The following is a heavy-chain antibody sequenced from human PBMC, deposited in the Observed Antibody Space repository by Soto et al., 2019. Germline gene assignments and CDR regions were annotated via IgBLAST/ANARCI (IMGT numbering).Heavy chain of an antibody. CDR1: GFTFDDYA. CDR3: ARSPVDIVATIYYYHGMDV. D-gene: IGHD5-12*01. V-gene: IGHV3-9*01. J-gene: IGHJ6*02. CDR2: ISWNSGSI. Sequence: GGSLRLSCAASGFTFDDYAMHWVRQAPGKGLEWVSGISWNSGSIGYADSVKGRFTISRDNAKNSLYLQMNSLRAEDTALYYCARSPVDIVATIYYYHGMDVWGQGTTVTVSS.